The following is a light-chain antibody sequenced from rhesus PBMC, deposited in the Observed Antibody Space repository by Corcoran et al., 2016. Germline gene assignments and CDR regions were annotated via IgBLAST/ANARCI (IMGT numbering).Light chain of an antibody. CDR1: QSVSSR. J-gene: IGKJ2*01. V-gene: IGKV3-17*03. CDR3: QQYSNWYI. CDR2: AAT. Sequence: EVVLTQSPATLSLSPGERATLSCRASQSVSSRLAWYQQRPGQAPRLLIYAATTRATGIPDRFSGRGSGTDFTLTISSLEPEDVGVFYCQQYSNWYIVGQGTKVEIK.